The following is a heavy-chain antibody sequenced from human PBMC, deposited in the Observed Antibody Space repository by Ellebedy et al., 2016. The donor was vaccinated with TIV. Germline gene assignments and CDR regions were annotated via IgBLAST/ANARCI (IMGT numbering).Heavy chain of an antibody. V-gene: IGHV3-11*01. D-gene: IGHD2-15*01. CDR1: GFTFSDYY. Sequence: GGSLRLXXAASGFTFSDYYMSWIRQAPGKGLEWVSYISSSGSTIYYADSVKGRFTISRDNAKNSLYLQMNSLRVEDTAVFYCARELSRGNYYSLDVWGLGTTVTVSS. CDR3: ARELSRGNYYSLDV. J-gene: IGHJ6*02. CDR2: ISSSGSTI.